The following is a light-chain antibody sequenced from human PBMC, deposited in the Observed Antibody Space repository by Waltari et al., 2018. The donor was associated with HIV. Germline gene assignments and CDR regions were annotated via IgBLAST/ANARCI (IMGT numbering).Light chain of an antibody. CDR1: QSVSSSY. J-gene: IGKJ1*01. CDR3: QQYGDSRWT. CDR2: GAS. Sequence: PGTLSLSPGERATLSCRASQSVSSSYLSWYQQRRSQAPRLLIYGASSRATGIPDRFSGSGSGTDFTLTISRLEPEDFAVYYCQQYGDSRWTFGQGTKVEIK. V-gene: IGKV3-20*01.